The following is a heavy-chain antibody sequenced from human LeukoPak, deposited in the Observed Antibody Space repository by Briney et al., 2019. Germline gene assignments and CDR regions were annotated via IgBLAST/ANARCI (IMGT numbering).Heavy chain of an antibody. CDR2: ISGSGGSR. V-gene: IGHV3-23*01. Sequence: PGGSLRLSCAASGFTFSSYAMTWVRQAPGEGLEWVSGISGSGGSRYYADSVKGRFTISRDNSKNTLYLQMNSLRAEDTAVYYCARLAYGSGDGTDYWGQGTLVTVSS. D-gene: IGHD3-10*01. CDR1: GFTFSSYA. CDR3: ARLAYGSGDGTDY. J-gene: IGHJ4*02.